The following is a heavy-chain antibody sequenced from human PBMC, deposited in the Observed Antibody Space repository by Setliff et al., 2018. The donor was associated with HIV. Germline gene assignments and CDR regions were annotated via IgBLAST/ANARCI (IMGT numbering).Heavy chain of an antibody. CDR3: ARSTPSIGYISEH. J-gene: IGHJ1*01. V-gene: IGHV4-59*01. CDR2: MDNRGNT. D-gene: IGHD5-12*01. CDR1: GVSISDYY. Sequence: TLSLTCSVSGVSISDYYWNWIRQPPGKGLEWIGYMDNRGNTNYSPSLKSRVTISVDTSKNHFSLKLNSVTAADTAVYYCARSTPSIGYISEHWGQGALVTVSS.